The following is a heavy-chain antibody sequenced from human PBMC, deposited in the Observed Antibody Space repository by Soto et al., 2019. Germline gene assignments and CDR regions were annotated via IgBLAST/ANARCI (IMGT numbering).Heavy chain of an antibody. J-gene: IGHJ6*02. CDR3: ARWLSNPDYGMDV. CDR2: ISSSSSYI. CDR1: GFTFSSYS. Sequence: GGSLRLSCAASGFTFSSYSMNWVCQAPGKGLEWVSSISSSSSYIYYADSVKGRFTISRDNAKNSLYLQMNSLRDEDTAGYYCARWLSNPDYGMDVWGQGTTVTVSS. D-gene: IGHD4-4*01. V-gene: IGHV3-21*01.